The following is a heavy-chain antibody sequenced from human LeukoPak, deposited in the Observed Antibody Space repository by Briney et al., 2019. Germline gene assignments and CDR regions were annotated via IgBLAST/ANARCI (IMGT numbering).Heavy chain of an antibody. V-gene: IGHV3-73*01. D-gene: IGHD1-26*01. CDR2: IRSKANSYAT. CDR1: GGTFSGSA. J-gene: IGHJ4*02. Sequence: KVSCKASGGTFSGSAMHWVRQASGKGLEWVGRIRSKANSYATAYAASVKGRFTISRDDSKNTAYLQMNSLKTEDTAVYYCTPTRNSGSFPFDYWGQGTLVTVSS. CDR3: TPTRNSGSFPFDY.